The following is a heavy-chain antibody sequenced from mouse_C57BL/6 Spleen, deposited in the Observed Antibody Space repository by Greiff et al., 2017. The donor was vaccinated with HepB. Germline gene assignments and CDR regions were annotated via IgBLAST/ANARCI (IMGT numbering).Heavy chain of an antibody. D-gene: IGHD1-1*01. CDR1: GYTFTDYY. Sequence: QVQLQQSGAELVRPGASVKLSCKASGYTFTDYYINWVKQRPGQGLEWIARIYPGSGNTYYNEKFKGKATLTAENSSSTAYMQLSSLTSEDSAVYFCARVTTVVAEDWYFDVWGTGTTVTVSS. J-gene: IGHJ1*03. CDR3: ARVTTVVAEDWYFDV. V-gene: IGHV1-76*01. CDR2: IYPGSGNT.